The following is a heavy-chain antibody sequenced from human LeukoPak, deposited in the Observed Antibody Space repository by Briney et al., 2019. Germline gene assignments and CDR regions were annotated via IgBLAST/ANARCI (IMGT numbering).Heavy chain of an antibody. J-gene: IGHJ6*03. Sequence: SETLSLTCAVYSGSFSGYYWSWIRQPPGKGLEWIGYIYYSGSTNYNPSLKSRVTISVDTSKNQFSLKLSSVTAADTAVYYCARYYDTFWPNLYYYMDVWGKGTTVTVSS. CDR3: ARYYDTFWPNLYYYMDV. CDR2: IYYSGST. D-gene: IGHD3-9*01. V-gene: IGHV4-59*01. CDR1: SGSFSGYY.